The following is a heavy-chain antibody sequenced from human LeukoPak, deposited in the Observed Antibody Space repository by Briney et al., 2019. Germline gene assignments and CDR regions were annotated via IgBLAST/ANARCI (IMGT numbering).Heavy chain of an antibody. CDR2: ISTTGTYI. CDR1: GFTFSDYS. J-gene: IGHJ3*02. Sequence: GGSLGLSCAVSGFTFSDYSINWVRQAPGRGLEWVSSISTTGTYIYYADSVKGRFTISRDNAKNSVYLQMNSLRAEDTAVYYCARAKRNGFDIWGQGTMVTVSS. CDR3: ARAKRNGFDI. V-gene: IGHV3-21*01.